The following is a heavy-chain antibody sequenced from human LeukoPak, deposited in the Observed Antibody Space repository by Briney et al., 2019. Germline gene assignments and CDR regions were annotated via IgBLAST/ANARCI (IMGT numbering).Heavy chain of an antibody. V-gene: IGHV6-1*01. D-gene: IGHD1-1*01. CDR1: RDSVYNNSAA. CDR3: ARGPTGTTDYYYYMAV. Sequence: ASQTVSLTASISRDSVYNNSAAWHGLRQSPERGVEWLARTYYRSNLYNDYAVSAKNRITINPDTSKNQFSMQLNFVPREETAVYYCARGPTGTTDYYYYMAVWGKGTTVTVSS. CDR2: TYYRSNLYN. J-gene: IGHJ6*03.